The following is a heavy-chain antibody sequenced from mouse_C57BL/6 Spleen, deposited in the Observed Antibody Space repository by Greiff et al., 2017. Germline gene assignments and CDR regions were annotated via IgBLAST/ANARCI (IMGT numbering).Heavy chain of an antibody. J-gene: IGHJ2*01. D-gene: IGHD2-4*01. Sequence: DVQLQESGPGLVKPSPSLSLTCSVTGYSITSGYYWNWIRQFPGNKLEWMGYISYDGSNNYNPSLKNRISITRDTSKNQFFLKLNSVTTEDTATYYCAKSYDYDDPYYFDYWGQGTTLTVSS. V-gene: IGHV3-6*01. CDR1: GYSITSGYY. CDR3: AKSYDYDDPYYFDY. CDR2: ISYDGSN.